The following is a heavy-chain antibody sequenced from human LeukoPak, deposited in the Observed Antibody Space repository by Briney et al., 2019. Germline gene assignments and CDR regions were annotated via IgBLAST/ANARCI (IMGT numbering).Heavy chain of an antibody. CDR3: ARVFRIDYGMDV. D-gene: IGHD2/OR15-2a*01. V-gene: IGHV1-69*04. Sequence: GPPVKASCKASGGTFSSYAISWVRQAPGQGLEWMGRIIPILGIANYAQKFQGRVTITADKSTSTAYMELSSLRSEDTAVYYCARVFRIDYGMDVWGQGTTVTVSS. J-gene: IGHJ6*02. CDR1: GGTFSSYA. CDR2: IIPILGIA.